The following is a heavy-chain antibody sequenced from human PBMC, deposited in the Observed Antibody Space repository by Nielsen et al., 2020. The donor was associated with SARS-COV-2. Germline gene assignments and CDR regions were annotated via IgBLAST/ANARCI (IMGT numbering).Heavy chain of an antibody. D-gene: IGHD6-19*01. V-gene: IGHV1-2*06. CDR3: ARLSWSSGWDFDY. CDR1: GYTFTGYY. Sequence: ASVKVSCKASGYTFTGYYMHWVRQAPGQGLEWMGRINPNSGGTNYAQKLQGRVTMTTDTSTSTAYMELRSLRSDDTAVYYCARLSWSSGWDFDYWGQGTLVTASS. CDR2: INPNSGGT. J-gene: IGHJ4*02.